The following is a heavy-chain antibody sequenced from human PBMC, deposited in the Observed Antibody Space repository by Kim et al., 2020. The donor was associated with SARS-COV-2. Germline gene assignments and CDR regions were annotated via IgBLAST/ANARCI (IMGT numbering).Heavy chain of an antibody. Sequence: DGDAVMGRSTISRDNAKKSLYLQMNSLRAEDTALYYCARGPRGYYNALDGWGQGATVTVSS. V-gene: IGHV3-20*03. CDR3: ARGPRGYYNALDG. D-gene: IGHD3-10*01. J-gene: IGHJ6*02.